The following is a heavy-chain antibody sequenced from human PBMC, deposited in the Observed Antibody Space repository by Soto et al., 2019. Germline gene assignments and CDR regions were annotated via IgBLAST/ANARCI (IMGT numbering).Heavy chain of an antibody. CDR1: GFTFSSYD. J-gene: IGHJ3*02. D-gene: IGHD6-13*01. Sequence: EVQLVESGGGLVQPGGSLRLSCAASGFTFSSYDMHWVRQATGKGLEWVSAIGTAGDTYYPGSVKGRFTISRENAKNSLYLQMNSLRAGDTAVYYCAREGSSSWPDAFDIWGQGTMVTVSS. CDR2: IGTAGDT. V-gene: IGHV3-13*01. CDR3: AREGSSSWPDAFDI.